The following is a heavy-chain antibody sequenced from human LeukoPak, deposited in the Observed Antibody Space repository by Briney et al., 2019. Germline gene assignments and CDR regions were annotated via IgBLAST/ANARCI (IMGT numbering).Heavy chain of an antibody. D-gene: IGHD4-17*01. CDR1: GFTFSSYE. Sequence: PGGSLRLSCAASGFTFSSYEMNWVRQAPGKGLEWVSYISSSGSTIYYADSVKGRFTISRDNAKNSLYLQMNSLRAEDTAVYYCARDRKITVTNNWFDPWGQGTLVTVSS. CDR3: ARDRKITVTNNWFDP. V-gene: IGHV3-48*03. CDR2: ISSSGSTI. J-gene: IGHJ5*02.